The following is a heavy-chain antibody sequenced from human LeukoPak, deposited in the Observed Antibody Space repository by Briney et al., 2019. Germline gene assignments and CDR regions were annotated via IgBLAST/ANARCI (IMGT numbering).Heavy chain of an antibody. V-gene: IGHV4-61*08. CDR3: ARHGGVVRGQGSDAFDI. CDR2: IYYSGST. Sequence: PSQTLSLTCTVSGGSISSGGYFWSWVQQPPGKGLEWIGYIYYSGSTKYNPSLKSRVTMSLDTSKNQFSLKLTSVTAADTAVYYCARHGGVVRGQGSDAFDIWGQGTMVTVSS. D-gene: IGHD3-10*01. J-gene: IGHJ3*02. CDR1: GGSISSGGYF.